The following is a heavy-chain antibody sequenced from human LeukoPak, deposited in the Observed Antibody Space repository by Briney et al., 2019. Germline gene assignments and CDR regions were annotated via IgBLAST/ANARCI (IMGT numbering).Heavy chain of an antibody. CDR2: INPNSGGT. D-gene: IGHD6-19*01. V-gene: IGHV1-2*02. CDR1: GYTFTGFY. Sequence: ASVKVSCKTSGYTFTGFYMYWVRQAPGQGLEWMGWINPNSGGTNYAQKFQGRVTMTRDTSISTAYMELSRLRSDDTAVYYCAGDPGIAVSGKYLDYWGQGTLVAVSS. CDR3: AGDPGIAVSGKYLDY. J-gene: IGHJ4*02.